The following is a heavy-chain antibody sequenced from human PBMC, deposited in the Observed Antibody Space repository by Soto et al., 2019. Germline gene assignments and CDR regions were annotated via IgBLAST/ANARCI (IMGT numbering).Heavy chain of an antibody. D-gene: IGHD3-9*01. J-gene: IGHJ2*01. CDR1: GGSFSGYY. CDR2: INDRGSI. V-gene: IGHV4-34*01. CDR3: ARESHDILAGPPWVWYFDL. Sequence: QVQLQQWGAGPLRPLETLSLTCGVSGGSFSGYYWAWIRQSPGKGLEWIGEINDRGSINYNPSLKRRVRISVEPSKNQYSLNLRSVTAADTAVYYCARESHDILAGPPWVWYFDLWGRGTLVTVSS.